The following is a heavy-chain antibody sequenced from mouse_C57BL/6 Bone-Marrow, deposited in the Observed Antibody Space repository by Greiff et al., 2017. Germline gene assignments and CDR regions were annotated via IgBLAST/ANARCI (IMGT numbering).Heavy chain of an antibody. J-gene: IGHJ4*01. Sequence: VQLQQSVAELVRPGASVKLSCTASGFNIKNTYMHWVKQRPEQGLEWIGRIDPANGNTKYAPKFQGQATITADTSSNTAYLQLSSLTSEDTAIYYCASPIYYGNPRAMDYWGQGTSVTVSS. CDR1: GFNIKNTY. CDR2: IDPANGNT. V-gene: IGHV14-3*01. CDR3: ASPIYYGNPRAMDY. D-gene: IGHD2-1*01.